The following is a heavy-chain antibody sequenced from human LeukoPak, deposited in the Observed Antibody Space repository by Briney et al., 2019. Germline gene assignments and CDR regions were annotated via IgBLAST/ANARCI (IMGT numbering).Heavy chain of an antibody. J-gene: IGHJ4*02. CDR2: IYYSGST. V-gene: IGHV4-59*08. CDR3: ARRLRPGSYDDY. D-gene: IGHD1-26*01. Sequence: SETLSLTCTVSGGSISSYYWSWIRQPPGKGLEWIGYIYYSGSTNYNPSLKSRVTISVDTSKNRFSLKLSSVTAADTAVYYCARRLRPGSYDDYWGQGTLVTVSS. CDR1: GGSISSYY.